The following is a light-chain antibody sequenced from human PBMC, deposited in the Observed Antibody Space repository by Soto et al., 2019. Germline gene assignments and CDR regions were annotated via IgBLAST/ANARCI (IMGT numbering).Light chain of an antibody. V-gene: IGKV1-5*03. CDR1: QTITTS. CDR3: QQYDSYSVRT. CDR2: KAS. J-gene: IGKJ1*01. Sequence: DLQMTQSPSTLSASVGDGVTITCRASQTITTSLAWYQQKPGKAPKLLIYKASSLESGVPSRFSGSGPGPEFTLTIRSLQPDDFATYYCQQYDSYSVRTFGQGTKVEI.